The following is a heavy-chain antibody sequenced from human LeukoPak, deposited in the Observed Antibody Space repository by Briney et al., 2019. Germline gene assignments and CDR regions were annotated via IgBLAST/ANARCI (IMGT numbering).Heavy chain of an antibody. CDR3: ATKTPGNYPYDY. Sequence: GSLRLSCAASGLTFSTSPMNWVRQAPGKGLEWVSTSGTTGDTYYADSVKGRFTISRDNSKNTLYLQMTSLRAEDTALYYCATKTPGNYPYDYWGQGTLVIVSP. D-gene: IGHD3-22*01. V-gene: IGHV3-23*01. CDR2: TSGTTGDT. CDR1: GLTFSTSP. J-gene: IGHJ4*02.